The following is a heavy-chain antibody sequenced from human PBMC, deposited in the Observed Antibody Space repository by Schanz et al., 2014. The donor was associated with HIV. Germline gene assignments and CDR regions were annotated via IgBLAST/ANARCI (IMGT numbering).Heavy chain of an antibody. CDR2: IWYDGSNK. Sequence: QVQLVESGGGVVQPGRSLRLSCAASEFIFSSYAMHWVRQAPGKGLEWVAVIWYDGSNKYYADSVKGRFTISRDNSKNTLYLQMNSLRAEDTAVYYCARVRDTSYYDSSAYYLDYWGQGTLVTVSS. J-gene: IGHJ4*02. V-gene: IGHV3-33*08. CDR1: EFIFSSYA. D-gene: IGHD3-22*01. CDR3: ARVRDTSYYDSSAYYLDY.